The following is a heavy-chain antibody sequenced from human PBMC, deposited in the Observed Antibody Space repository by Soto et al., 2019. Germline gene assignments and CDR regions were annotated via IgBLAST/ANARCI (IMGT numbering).Heavy chain of an antibody. D-gene: IGHD3-22*01. CDR2: IYYSGST. V-gene: IGHV4-30-4*01. CDR1: GGSISSGDYY. CDR3: ARAGDQGAYDSSGYYYVNY. J-gene: IGHJ4*02. Sequence: PSETLSLTCTVSGGSISSGDYYWSWIRQPPGKGLEWIGYIYYSGSTYYNPSPKSRVTISVDTSKNQFSLKLSSVTAADTAVYYCARAGDQGAYDSSGYYYVNYWGQGTLVTVSS.